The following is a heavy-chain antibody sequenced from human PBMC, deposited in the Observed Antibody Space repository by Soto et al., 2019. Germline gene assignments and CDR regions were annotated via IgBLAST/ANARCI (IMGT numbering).Heavy chain of an antibody. D-gene: IGHD3-16*01. J-gene: IGHJ6*02. CDR1: GFIVSSKY. CDR3: TTYTGYGMDV. Sequence: RLSCAVSGFIVSSKYMTWVRQAPGKGLEWVSVIYTGGSTHYADSARGRFTISRDSSKNTLYLQMNSLRAEDAAVYYCTTYTGYGMDVWGQGTTVTVS. V-gene: IGHV3-53*01. CDR2: IYTGGST.